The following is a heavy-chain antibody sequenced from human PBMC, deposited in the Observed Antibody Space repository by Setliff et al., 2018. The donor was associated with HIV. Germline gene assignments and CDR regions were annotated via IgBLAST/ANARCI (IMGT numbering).Heavy chain of an antibody. V-gene: IGHV4-30-4*01. CDR2: IYYSGDT. CDR3: VRVPFGSGSYYFDF. D-gene: IGHD3-10*01. CDR1: GASVNSDDYY. J-gene: IGHJ4*02. Sequence: PSETLSLTCTVSGASVNSDDYYWSWIRQTPGKGLEWIGYIYYSGDTYYNATLQSRATILLDTSKNQFFLTLTSVTAADTAVYFCVRVPFGSGSYYFDFWGQGTLVTVSS.